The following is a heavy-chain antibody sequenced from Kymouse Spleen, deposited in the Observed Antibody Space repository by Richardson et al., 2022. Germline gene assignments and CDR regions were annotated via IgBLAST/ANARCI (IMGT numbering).Heavy chain of an antibody. CDR1: GGSISSSSYY. CDR2: IYYSGST. J-gene: IGHJ3*02. V-gene: IGHV4-39*01. CDR3: ARGPYSSSWYFDAFDI. Sequence: QLQLQESGPGLVKPSETLSLTCTVSGGSISSSSYYWGWIRQPPGKGLEWIGSIYYSGSTYYNPSLKSRVTISVDTSKNQFSLKLSSVTAADTAVYYCARGPYSSSWYFDAFDIWGQGTMVTVSS. D-gene: IGHD6-13*01.